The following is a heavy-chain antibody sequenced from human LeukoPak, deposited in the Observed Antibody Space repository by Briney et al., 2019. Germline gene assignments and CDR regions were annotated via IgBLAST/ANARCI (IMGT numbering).Heavy chain of an antibody. CDR2: IYNSGST. CDR3: ARGLKVLDY. J-gene: IGHJ4*02. D-gene: IGHD2-21*02. Sequence: SETLSLTCTVSGGSISSGDYYWSWMRQSPGKGLEWIGYIYNSGSTYHNPSLKSRVTISVDTSKNQFSLKLSSVTAADTAVYYCARGLKVLDYWGQGTLVTVSS. CDR1: GGSISSGDYY. V-gene: IGHV4-30-4*01.